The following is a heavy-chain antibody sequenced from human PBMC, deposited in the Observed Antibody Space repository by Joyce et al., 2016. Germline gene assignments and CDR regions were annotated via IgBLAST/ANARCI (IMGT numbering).Heavy chain of an antibody. CDR1: GYNSFTNFW. CDR3: ARRDDYNSAVGAFDF. CDR2: IYPGDSDT. Sequence: EVQLVQSGAEVKKPGESLKISCKGSGYNSFTNFWIGWVRQKPGKGLEWMGIIYPGDSDTRYSPSFQGQVTISADKSISTAYVQWSSLKTSDTAMYYCARRDDYNSAVGAFDFWGQGTMVTVSS. V-gene: IGHV5-51*01. D-gene: IGHD5-24*01. J-gene: IGHJ3*01.